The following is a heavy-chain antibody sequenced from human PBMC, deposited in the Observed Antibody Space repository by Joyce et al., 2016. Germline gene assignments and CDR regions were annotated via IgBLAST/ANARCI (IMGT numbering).Heavy chain of an antibody. V-gene: IGHV3-48*02. Sequence: EVKLVESGGGLVQPGGSLRLSCAASGCTFNGYSVNWVRQAPGKGLEWCSHISSSSIAIYYADSVKDRFTISRDSAENSVFLQMNSLRDEDSAIYYCARGGRGLLSGLFDFWGQGTLVTVSS. CDR3: ARGGRGLLSGLFDF. D-gene: IGHD2/OR15-2a*01. CDR1: GCTFNGYS. J-gene: IGHJ4*02. CDR2: ISSSSIAI.